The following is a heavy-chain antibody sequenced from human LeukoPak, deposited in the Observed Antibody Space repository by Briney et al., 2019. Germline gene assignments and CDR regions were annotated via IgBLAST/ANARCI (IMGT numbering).Heavy chain of an antibody. J-gene: IGHJ4*02. Sequence: SETLSLTCSVSGGSISSYCWTWIRQPPGKGLEWIGYIYYSGSTSYNPSLKSRVTISVDTSKNQFSLKLSSVTAADTAVYYCARCGYGDYVWGQGTLVTFSS. D-gene: IGHD4-17*01. V-gene: IGHV4-59*01. CDR3: ARCGYGDYV. CDR2: IYYSGST. CDR1: GGSISSYC.